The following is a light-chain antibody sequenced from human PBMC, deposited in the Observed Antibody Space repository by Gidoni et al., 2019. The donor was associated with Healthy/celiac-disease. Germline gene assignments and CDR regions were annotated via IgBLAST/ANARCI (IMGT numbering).Light chain of an antibody. CDR1: SSDVGGYNY. CDR3: SSYTSSSTLV. CDR2: EVS. V-gene: IGLV2-14*01. Sequence: SALPQPASVSGSPGPSITISCTGPSSDVGGYNYVSWYQQHPGNAPKLMIYEVSNRPSGVSNRCSGSKSGNTASLTISGRQAEYEADYYCSSYTSSSTLVFGGGTKLTVL. J-gene: IGLJ2*01.